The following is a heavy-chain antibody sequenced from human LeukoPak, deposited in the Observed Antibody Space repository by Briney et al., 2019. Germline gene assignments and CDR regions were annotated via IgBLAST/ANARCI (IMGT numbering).Heavy chain of an antibody. V-gene: IGHV3-23*01. J-gene: IGHJ3*02. CDR2: ISGSGGST. D-gene: IGHD6-13*01. CDR1: GFTFSNYA. CDR3: ARGLAAAGDAFDI. Sequence: PGGSLRLSCAASGFTFSNYAMNWVRQAPGKGLEWVSVISGSGGSTYYADSVKGRFTISRDNSKNTLYLQMNSLRAEDTAVYYCARGLAAAGDAFDIWGQGTMVTVSS.